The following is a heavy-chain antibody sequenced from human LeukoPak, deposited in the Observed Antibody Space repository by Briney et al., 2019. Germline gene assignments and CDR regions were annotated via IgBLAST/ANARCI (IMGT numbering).Heavy chain of an antibody. J-gene: IGHJ4*02. CDR2: IKEVGSEA. Sequence: PGGSLRLSCAASGFLFSGRWMTWVRQAPGRGLEWVATIKEVGSEAYFGDSVKGRFPIPRHNAKNSLYLQMNRLRGEDTAVYYCARGGANRFDYWGQGTLVTVSS. V-gene: IGHV3-7*04. CDR1: GFLFSGRW. D-gene: IGHD3-16*01. CDR3: ARGGANRFDY.